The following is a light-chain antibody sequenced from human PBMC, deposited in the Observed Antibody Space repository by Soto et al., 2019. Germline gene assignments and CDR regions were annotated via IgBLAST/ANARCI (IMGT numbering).Light chain of an antibody. V-gene: IGLV2-14*01. CDR2: EVS. CDR1: SPDFG. J-gene: IGLJ2*01. Sequence: QSVLTQPASVSGSPGQSITIYCSGISPDFGVSWYQHFPGKAPKLLIFEVSNRPSGVSTRFSGSKSGNMAFLTISGLQSEDEGLYHCSSYSSTTTLFGGGTKVTVL. CDR3: SSYSSTTTL.